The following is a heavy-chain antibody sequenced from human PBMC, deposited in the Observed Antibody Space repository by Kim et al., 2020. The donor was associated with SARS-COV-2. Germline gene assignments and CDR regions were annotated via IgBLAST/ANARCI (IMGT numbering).Heavy chain of an antibody. Sequence: SETLSLTRTVSGGSISSYYWSWIRQPPGKGLEWIGYIYYSGSTNYNPSLKSRVTISVDTSKNQFSLKLSSVTAADTAVYYCARHGGMARGWYFDLWGRGTLVTVSS. CDR1: GGSISSYY. CDR2: IYYSGST. J-gene: IGHJ2*01. CDR3: ARHGGMARGWYFDL. D-gene: IGHD3-16*01. V-gene: IGHV4-59*08.